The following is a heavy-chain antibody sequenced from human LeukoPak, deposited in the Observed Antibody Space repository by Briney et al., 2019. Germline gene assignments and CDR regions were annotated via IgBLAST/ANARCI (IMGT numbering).Heavy chain of an antibody. Sequence: GGSLRLSCAGSGFTFRTYAMSWVRQAPGKGLEWVSVIGGGGLDTYYADSVKGRFTISRDNSKNTLYLQMNSLRAEDTALYYCAKGLGFLPQFDYWGQGTLVAVSS. CDR3: AKGLGFLPQFDY. CDR2: IGGGGLDT. J-gene: IGHJ4*02. CDR1: GFTFRTYA. V-gene: IGHV3-23*01. D-gene: IGHD6-19*01.